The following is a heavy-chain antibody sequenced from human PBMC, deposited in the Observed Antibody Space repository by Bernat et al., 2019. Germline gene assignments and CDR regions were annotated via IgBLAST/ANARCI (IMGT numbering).Heavy chain of an antibody. Sequence: QVQLVESGGGVVQPGRSLRLSCAASGFTFSSYGMHWVRQAPGKGLEWVAVIWYDGSNKYYADSVKGRFTISRDNSKNTLYLQMNSLRAEDTAVYYCERVNAKMAYYYYGMDVWGQGTTVTVSS. CDR3: ERVNAKMAYYYYGMDV. CDR2: IWYDGSNK. CDR1: GFTFSSYG. V-gene: IGHV3-33*01. D-gene: IGHD2-8*01. J-gene: IGHJ6*02.